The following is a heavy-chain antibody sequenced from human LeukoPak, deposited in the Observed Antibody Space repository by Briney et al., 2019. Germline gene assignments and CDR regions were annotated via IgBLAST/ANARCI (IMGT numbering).Heavy chain of an antibody. J-gene: IGHJ3*02. CDR3: TTEGLPYWSNAFDI. CDR2: IKSKTDGGTT. V-gene: IGHV3-15*01. D-gene: IGHD2-8*02. Sequence: SGGSLRLSCAASGFTFSNAWMSWVRQAPGKGLEWVGRIKSKTDGGTTDYAAPVKGRFTISRDDSKNTLYLQMNSLKTEDTAVYYCTTEGLPYWSNAFDIWGQGTMVTVSS. CDR1: GFTFSNAW.